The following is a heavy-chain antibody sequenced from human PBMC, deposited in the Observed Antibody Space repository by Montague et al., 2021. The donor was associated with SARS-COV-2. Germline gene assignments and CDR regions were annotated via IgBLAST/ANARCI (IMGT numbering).Heavy chain of an antibody. J-gene: IGHJ3*01. Sequence: SLRLSCAASGFTFNDYWMSWVRQAPGKGLEWVANIKRDGSEKKYVDSVKGRFTISRDNTKNSLFLQLDSLRAEDTAIYYCARDFTPMTMVRGAIGPHDAFDVGGQGTMVTVS. V-gene: IGHV3-7*03. D-gene: IGHD3-10*01. CDR3: ARDFTPMTMVRGAIGPHDAFDV. CDR2: IKRDGSEK. CDR1: GFTFNDYW.